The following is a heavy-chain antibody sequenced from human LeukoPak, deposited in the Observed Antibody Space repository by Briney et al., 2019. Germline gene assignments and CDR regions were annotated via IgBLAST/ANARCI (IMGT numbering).Heavy chain of an antibody. V-gene: IGHV3-48*04. D-gene: IGHD1-26*01. Sequence: PGGSLRLSCAASGFTFSSYSMNWVRQAPGKGLEWVSYISSSSSTIYYADSVKGRFTISRDNAKNSLYLQMNSLRAEDTAVYYCAKVRGATSGYIDYWGQGTLVTVSS. CDR1: GFTFSSYS. CDR2: ISSSSSTI. J-gene: IGHJ4*02. CDR3: AKVRGATSGYIDY.